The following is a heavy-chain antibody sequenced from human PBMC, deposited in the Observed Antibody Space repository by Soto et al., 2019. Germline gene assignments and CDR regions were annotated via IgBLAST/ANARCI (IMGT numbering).Heavy chain of an antibody. D-gene: IGHD7-27*01. CDR3: XXXXXXXXXXXXXXXXXXXXGXCAFX. V-gene: IGHV3-30*03. CDR1: GFTFSSYG. J-gene: IGHJ3*02. Sequence: QVQLVESGGGVVQPGRSLRLSCAASGFTFSSYGMHWVRQAPGKGLEWVAVISYDGSNKYYADSVKGRFTISRDNSKXXXXXXXXXXXXXXXXXXXXXXXXXXXXXXXXXXXXXXXXGXCAFX. CDR2: ISYDGSNK.